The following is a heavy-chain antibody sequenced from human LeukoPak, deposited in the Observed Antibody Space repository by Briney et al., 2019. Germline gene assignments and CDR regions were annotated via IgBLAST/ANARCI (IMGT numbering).Heavy chain of an antibody. V-gene: IGHV4-61*01. CDR1: GGSISTSNYY. Sequence: SETLSLTCTVSGGSISTSNYYWSWIRQSPGKGLEWIGYIYHSGSTKYNPSLKSRVTISVDTSKKQFSLKLSSVTAADTAVYYCARDGYGGVDYWGQGTLVTVSS. CDR2: IYHSGST. J-gene: IGHJ4*02. D-gene: IGHD3-10*01. CDR3: ARDGYGGVDY.